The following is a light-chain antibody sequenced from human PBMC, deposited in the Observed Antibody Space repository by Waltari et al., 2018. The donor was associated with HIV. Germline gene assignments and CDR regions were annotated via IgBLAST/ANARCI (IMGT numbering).Light chain of an antibody. Sequence: QSVLTQPPSASGTPGQRVTISCSGSSSNIGRNYVPWYQQLPGTAPKLLIYRNRQRPSGVPDRFSGSKSGTSASLAISGLRSEDEADYYCAAWDDSLSVLYVFGTGTKVTVL. V-gene: IGLV1-47*01. CDR3: AAWDDSLSVLYV. CDR1: SSNIGRNY. CDR2: RNR. J-gene: IGLJ1*01.